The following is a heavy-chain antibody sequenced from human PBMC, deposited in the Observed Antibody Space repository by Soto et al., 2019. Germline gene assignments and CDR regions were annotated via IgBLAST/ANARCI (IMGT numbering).Heavy chain of an antibody. V-gene: IGHV3-30-3*01. Sequence: GLSLSLSCAPTVFTFSSYAMHWVRQAPGKGLEWVAVMSYDGSNKYYADSVKVRFTISRENSKNTLYLQMNSLRAEDTAVYYCARDHQDIVVVPAADAVVYYYGMDVWGQGTTVSVSS. CDR3: ARDHQDIVVVPAADAVVYYYGMDV. J-gene: IGHJ6*02. D-gene: IGHD2-2*01. CDR1: VFTFSSYA. CDR2: MSYDGSNK.